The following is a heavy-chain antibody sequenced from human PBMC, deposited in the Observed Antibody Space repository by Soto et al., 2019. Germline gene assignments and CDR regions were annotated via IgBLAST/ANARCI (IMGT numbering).Heavy chain of an antibody. D-gene: IGHD2-15*01. CDR3: TALYCSGGSCYRGY. J-gene: IGHJ4*02. Sequence: PGGSLRLSCAASGFTFSNAWMSWVRQAPGKGLEWVGRIKSKTDGGTTDYAAPVKGRFTISRDDSKNTLYLQMNSLKTEDTAVYYCTALYCSGGSCYRGYWGQGTLVTVSS. V-gene: IGHV3-15*01. CDR1: GFTFSNAW. CDR2: IKSKTDGGTT.